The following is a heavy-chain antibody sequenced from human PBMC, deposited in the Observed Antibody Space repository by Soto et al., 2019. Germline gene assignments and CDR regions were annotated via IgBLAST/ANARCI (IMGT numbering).Heavy chain of an antibody. CDR2: ISGSGGST. CDR3: AKANDFWSGYFDY. V-gene: IGHV3-23*01. Sequence: EVQLLESGGGLVQPGGSLRLSCAASGFTFSSYAMSWVRQAPGKGLEWVSAISGSGGSTYYADSVKGRFTISRDNSKNTLYLHMNSLRAEDTAVYYCAKANDFWSGYFDYWGQGTLVTVSS. J-gene: IGHJ4*02. D-gene: IGHD3-3*01. CDR1: GFTFSSYA.